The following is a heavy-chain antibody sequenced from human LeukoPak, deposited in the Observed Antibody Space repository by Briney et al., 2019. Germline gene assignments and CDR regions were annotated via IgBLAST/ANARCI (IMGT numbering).Heavy chain of an antibody. D-gene: IGHD5-18*01. CDR2: MQSTGNS. J-gene: IGHJ4*02. Sequence: SETLSLTCTVSGGSLSTYHWNWIRKSPGKGLEWIVYMQSTGNSNYNPSLKSRVTMSVDMSRNQIVLNLSSVTAADTALYFCARDKQHSYGRYFDHWGQGTLVTVSS. V-gene: IGHV4-59*01. CDR1: GGSLSTYH. CDR3: ARDKQHSYGRYFDH.